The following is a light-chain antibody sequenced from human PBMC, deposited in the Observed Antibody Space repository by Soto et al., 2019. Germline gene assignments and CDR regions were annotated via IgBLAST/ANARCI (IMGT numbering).Light chain of an antibody. CDR1: SSDVGRYNY. Sequence: QSVLTQPASVSGSPGQSITISCTGTSSDVGRYNYVSCYQHHPGKAPKLMIYEVTNRPSGVSNRFSGSKSGNTASLTISGLQAEDEADYYCNSYTSSTTRVFGGGTKLTVL. CDR3: NSYTSSTTRV. CDR2: EVT. J-gene: IGLJ3*02. V-gene: IGLV2-14*01.